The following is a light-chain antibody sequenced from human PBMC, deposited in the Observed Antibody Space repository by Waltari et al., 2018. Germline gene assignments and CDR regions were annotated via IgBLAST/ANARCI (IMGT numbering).Light chain of an antibody. CDR3: QHYVILPVT. J-gene: IGKJ1*01. CDR2: GAF. V-gene: IGKV3-20*01. CDR1: HGVGRA. Sequence: SSWASHGVGRALAWYQQKRGQAPRRLIYGAFTRASGILDRFSGSGSVTDISLTINRLEPENFAVYYCQHYVILPVTFGQGTKVEIK.